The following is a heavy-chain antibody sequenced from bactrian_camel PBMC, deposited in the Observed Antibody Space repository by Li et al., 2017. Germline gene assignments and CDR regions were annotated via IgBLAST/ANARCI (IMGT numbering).Heavy chain of an antibody. D-gene: IGHD1*01. CDR3: ATSGMDWVLGFAH. V-gene: IGHV3S56*01. Sequence: HVQLVESGGGPVQAGSSHVITCTASGYMFSTCALAWYRQTPGKERELVARIGEDGNTFYADSVKGRFTISEGDGGKALYLQMNNLKTEDTALYYCATSGMDWVLGFAHWGQGTQVTVS. CDR1: GYMFSTCA. CDR2: IGEDGNT. J-gene: IGHJ4*01.